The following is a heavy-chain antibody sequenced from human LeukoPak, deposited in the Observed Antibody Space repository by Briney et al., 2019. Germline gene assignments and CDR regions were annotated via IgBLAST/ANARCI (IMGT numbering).Heavy chain of an antibody. CDR2: TSHDANNK. J-gene: IGHJ4*02. V-gene: IGHV3-30*09. Sequence: GGSLRLSCAASGSTFSNYAMHWVRQAPGKGLEWVAATSHDANNKYYPDSVKGRFAISRDNSKNTLYLQLNRLRTEDTAVYYCAKGEDIVVVTAAPEYWGQGALVTVSS. D-gene: IGHD2-21*02. CDR3: AKGEDIVVVTAAPEY. CDR1: GSTFSNYA.